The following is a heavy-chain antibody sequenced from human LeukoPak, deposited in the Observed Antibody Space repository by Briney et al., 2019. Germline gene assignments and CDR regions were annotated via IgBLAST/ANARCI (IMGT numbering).Heavy chain of an antibody. Sequence: GGSLRLSCAASGFAFSSYAMSWVRQAPGKGLEWVSAISGSGGSTYYADSVKGRFTISRDNSKNTLYLQMNSLRAEDTAVYYCAKISSGGYLSFLDYWGQGTLVTVSS. V-gene: IGHV3-23*01. CDR2: ISGSGGST. D-gene: IGHD6-19*01. CDR3: AKISSGGYLSFLDY. CDR1: GFAFSSYA. J-gene: IGHJ4*02.